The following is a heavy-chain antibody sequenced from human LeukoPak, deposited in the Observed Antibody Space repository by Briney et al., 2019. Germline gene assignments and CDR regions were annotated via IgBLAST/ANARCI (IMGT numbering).Heavy chain of an antibody. Sequence: SETLSLTCAVYGVSFSGHYWSWIRQPPGKGLEWIGEINHSGSTNYNPSLKSRVTISVDTSKNQFSLKLSSVTAADTAVYYCARQRLWFRNDAFDIWGQGTMVTVSS. CDR2: INHSGST. CDR3: ARQRLWFRNDAFDI. J-gene: IGHJ3*02. V-gene: IGHV4-34*01. CDR1: GVSFSGHY. D-gene: IGHD5-18*01.